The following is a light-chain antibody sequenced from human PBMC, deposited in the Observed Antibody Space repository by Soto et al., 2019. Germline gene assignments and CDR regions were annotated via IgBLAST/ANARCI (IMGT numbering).Light chain of an antibody. CDR1: QSVSSY. CDR2: DAA. J-gene: IGKJ4*01. Sequence: EIVLTQSPGTLPLSPGERATLSCQASQSVSSYLAWYQQKPGQAPRLLIYDAASRATGIPDRFSGSGSGTDFTLTISRLEPEDFAVYYCQQYGSSPLTFGGGIKVEIK. V-gene: IGKV3-20*01. CDR3: QQYGSSPLT.